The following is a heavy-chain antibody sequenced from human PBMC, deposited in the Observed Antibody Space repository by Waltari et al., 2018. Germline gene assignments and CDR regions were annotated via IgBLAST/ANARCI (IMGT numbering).Heavy chain of an antibody. CDR1: GGSISNYY. Sequence: QVQLQESGPGLVKPSETLSLTCTGSGGSISNYYWRWIRQPAGKGLEWIGRIYTSGTTTYTPSLKSRITMSVYTSKNQFSLNLSSVTAADTAVYYCARGIGYCTSTNCYPRPLYFDYWGQGTLVTVSS. V-gene: IGHV4-4*07. D-gene: IGHD2-2*01. CDR2: IYTSGTT. J-gene: IGHJ4*02. CDR3: ARGIGYCTSTNCYPRPLYFDY.